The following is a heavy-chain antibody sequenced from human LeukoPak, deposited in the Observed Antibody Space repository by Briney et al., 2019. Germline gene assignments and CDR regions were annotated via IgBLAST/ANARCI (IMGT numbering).Heavy chain of an antibody. J-gene: IGHJ4*02. CDR3: AKVPYDSSGYYYASDY. V-gene: IGHV3-23*01. CDR2: ISGSGGST. CDR1: GFTFSSYS. D-gene: IGHD3-22*01. Sequence: PGGSLRLSCAASGFTFSSYSMNWVRQAPGKGLEWVSAISGSGGSTYYADSVKGRFTISRDNSKNTLYLQMNSLRAEDTAVYYCAKVPYDSSGYYYASDYWGQGTLVTVSS.